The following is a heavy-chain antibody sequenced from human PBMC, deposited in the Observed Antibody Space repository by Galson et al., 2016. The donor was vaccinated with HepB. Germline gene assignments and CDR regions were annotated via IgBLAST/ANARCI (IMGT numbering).Heavy chain of an antibody. CDR3: EPDYDSSGHYEGD. V-gene: IGHV3-23*01. CDR1: RFPFKIYA. J-gene: IGHJ4*02. D-gene: IGHD3-22*01. CDR2: IANALNAENR. Sequence: SLRLSCAASRFPFKIYAMNWFRQAPGKGLEWVSLIANALNAENRHYADYVNGRFTISRDDANSFLYLHMSSLRVEDTAVYYCEPDYDSSGHYEGDWGQGTLVTVSP.